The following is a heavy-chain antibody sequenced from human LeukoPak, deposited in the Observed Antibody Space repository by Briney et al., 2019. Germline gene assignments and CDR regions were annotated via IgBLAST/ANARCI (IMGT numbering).Heavy chain of an antibody. J-gene: IGHJ4*02. CDR2: INPNSGGT. CDR3: ARGSAIVLMVYATADFDY. Sequence: ASVKVSCKASGYTFTSYYMHWVRQAPGQGLEWMGWINPNSGGTNYAQKFQGRVTMTRDTSISTAYMELSRLRSDDTAVYYCARGSAIVLMVYATADFDYWGQGTLVTVSS. D-gene: IGHD2-8*01. V-gene: IGHV1-2*02. CDR1: GYTFTSYY.